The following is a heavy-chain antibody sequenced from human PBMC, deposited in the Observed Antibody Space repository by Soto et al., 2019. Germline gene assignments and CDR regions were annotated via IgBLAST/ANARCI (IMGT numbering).Heavy chain of an antibody. CDR2: IKKYGSEK. Sequence: GGSLRLSCAASGFTFSNYWMSWVRQAPGKGLEWVAYIKKYGSEKYYVGSVKGRFTISRDNAKNSLYLQMNSLRAEYSAVYDWASDRGYFDYWGQGTLVTVSS. D-gene: IGHD3-10*01. J-gene: IGHJ4*02. V-gene: IGHV3-7*01. CDR1: GFTFSNYW. CDR3: ASDRGYFDY.